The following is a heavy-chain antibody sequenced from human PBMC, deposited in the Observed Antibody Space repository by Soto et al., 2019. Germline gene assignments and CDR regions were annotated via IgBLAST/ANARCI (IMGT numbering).Heavy chain of an antibody. Sequence: GGSLRLSCAASGFTFSSYAMHWVRQAPGKGLEWVAVISYDGSNKYYADSVKGRFTISRDNSKNTLYLQMNSLRAEDTAVYYCARTRGGSSPSSFAYWGQGTLVTVSS. J-gene: IGHJ4*02. V-gene: IGHV3-30-3*01. D-gene: IGHD2-15*01. CDR1: GFTFSSYA. CDR2: ISYDGSNK. CDR3: ARTRGGSSPSSFAY.